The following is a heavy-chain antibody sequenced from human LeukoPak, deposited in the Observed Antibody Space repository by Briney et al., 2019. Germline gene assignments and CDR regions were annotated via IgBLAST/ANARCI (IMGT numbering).Heavy chain of an antibody. D-gene: IGHD2-15*01. J-gene: IGHJ4*02. CDR2: ISYDGSNK. V-gene: IGHV3-30*18. CDR1: GFTFSSYG. CDR3: AKSQVALGDY. Sequence: GGSLRLSCAASGFTFSSYGMHWVRQAPGKGLEWVAVISYDGSNKYYADSVKGRFTISRDNSKNTLYLQMNSLRAEDTAVYYCAKSQVALGDYWGQGTLVTVSS.